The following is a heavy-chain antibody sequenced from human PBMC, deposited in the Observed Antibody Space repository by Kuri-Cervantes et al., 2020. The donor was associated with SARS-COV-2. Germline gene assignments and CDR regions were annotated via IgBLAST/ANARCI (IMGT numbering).Heavy chain of an antibody. CDR2: IYHSGST. J-gene: IGHJ4*02. D-gene: IGHD1-26*01. CDR3: ARDPDGSHFDY. V-gene: IGHV4-38-2*02. CDR1: GYSISSGYY. Sequence: SETLSLTCTVSGYSISSGYYWGWIRQPPGKGLEWIGSIYHSGSTYYNPSLKSRVTISVDTSKNQFSLKLSSVTAADTAVYYCARDPDGSHFDYWGQGTLVTVSS.